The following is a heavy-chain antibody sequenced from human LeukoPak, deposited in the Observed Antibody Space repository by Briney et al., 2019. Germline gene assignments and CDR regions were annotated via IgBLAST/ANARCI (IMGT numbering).Heavy chain of an antibody. CDR1: GGSISSYY. CDR3: ASLTYYYDSSGYRVPIDY. V-gene: IGHV4-59*08. J-gene: IGHJ4*02. D-gene: IGHD3-22*01. Sequence: SETLSLTCTVSGGSISSYYWSWIRQPAGKGLEWIGYIYYSGSTNYNPSLKSRVTISVDTSKNQFSLKLSSVTAADTAVYYCASLTYYYDSSGYRVPIDYWGQGTLVTVSS. CDR2: IYYSGST.